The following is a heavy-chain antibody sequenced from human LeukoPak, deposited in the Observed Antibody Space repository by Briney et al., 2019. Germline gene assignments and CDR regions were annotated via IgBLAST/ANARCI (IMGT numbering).Heavy chain of an antibody. CDR3: ARINGGI. J-gene: IGHJ4*02. V-gene: IGHV4-39*07. CDR2: ISFDGNS. CDR1: GGSITSNPYY. Sequence: SETLSLTCTVTGGSITSNPYYWGWIRQPPGKGLEWIGSISFDGNSYYDPSLKSRVTVSRDTSKNQFSLKVNSVTAADTAVYYCARINGGIWGQGTLVTVSS. D-gene: IGHD2-8*01.